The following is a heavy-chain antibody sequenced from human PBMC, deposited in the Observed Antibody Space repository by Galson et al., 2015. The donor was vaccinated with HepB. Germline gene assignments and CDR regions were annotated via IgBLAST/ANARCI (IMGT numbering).Heavy chain of an antibody. CDR1: GYTFTSYG. CDR3: ARGGVAADLFRFPSFQLDRAVDI. Sequence: SVKVSCKASGYTFTSYGISRVRQAPGQGLEWMGWISAYNGNTNYAQKLQGRVTMTTDTSTSTAYMELRSLRSDDTAVYYCARGGVAADLFRFPSFQLDRAVDIWGQGTMVTVSS. J-gene: IGHJ3*02. D-gene: IGHD3-10*01. V-gene: IGHV1-18*01. CDR2: ISAYNGNT.